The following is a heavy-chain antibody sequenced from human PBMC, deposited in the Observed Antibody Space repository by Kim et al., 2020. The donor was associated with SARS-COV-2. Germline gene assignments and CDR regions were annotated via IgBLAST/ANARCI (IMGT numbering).Heavy chain of an antibody. CDR2: ISWDGGST. V-gene: IGHV3-43*01. Sequence: GGSLRLSCAASGFTFDDYTMHWVRQAPGKGLEWVSLISWDGGSTYYADSVKGRFTISRDNSKNSLYLQMNSLRTEDTALYYCAKDMTYYDILTRYYYYYGMDVWGQGTTVTVSS. CDR1: GFTFDDYT. J-gene: IGHJ6*02. D-gene: IGHD3-9*01. CDR3: AKDMTYYDILTRYYYYYGMDV.